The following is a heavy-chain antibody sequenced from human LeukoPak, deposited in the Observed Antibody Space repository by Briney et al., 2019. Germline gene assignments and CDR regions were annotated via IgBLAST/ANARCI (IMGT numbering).Heavy chain of an antibody. CDR2: INHSGST. V-gene: IGHV4-34*01. D-gene: IGHD7-27*01. Sequence: SETLSLTCGVSGGSFSAYYWSWIRQPPGKGLEWIGEINHSGSTNYNPSLKSRVTISVDTSKNQFSLKLSSVTAADTAVYYCARGLYWGANDYWGQGTLVTVSS. CDR1: GGSFSAYY. CDR3: ARGLYWGANDY. J-gene: IGHJ4*02.